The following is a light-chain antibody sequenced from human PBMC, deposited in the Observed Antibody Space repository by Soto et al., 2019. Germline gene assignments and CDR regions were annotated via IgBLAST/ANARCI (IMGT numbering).Light chain of an antibody. J-gene: IGKJ1*01. CDR1: QSVSSN. Sequence: EIVLTQSPGTLSLSPGERATLSCRASQSVSSNLAWYQLKPGQAPRLLIYTISTRATGIPARFSGSGSGTEFTLTINSLQAEDVAVYFCQQYNNWPLTFGQGTKVDIK. V-gene: IGKV3-15*01. CDR3: QQYNNWPLT. CDR2: TIS.